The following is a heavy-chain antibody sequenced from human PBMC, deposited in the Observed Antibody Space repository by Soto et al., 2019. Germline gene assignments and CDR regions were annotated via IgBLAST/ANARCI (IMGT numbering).Heavy chain of an antibody. CDR2: ISYDGNNK. D-gene: IGHD3-9*01. Sequence: QEQLVESGGGVVQPGRSQRLSCAASGFIFRSYTMHWVRQAPGKGLEWVAAISYDGNNKGNADSVKGRFTISRANSKNTLVRQMYRLRPQATAVYYWARERLTYSVSTGNLFDPWGQGTLVTVSS. J-gene: IGHJ5*02. V-gene: IGHV3-30*19. CDR1: GFIFRSYT. CDR3: ARERLTYSVSTGNLFDP.